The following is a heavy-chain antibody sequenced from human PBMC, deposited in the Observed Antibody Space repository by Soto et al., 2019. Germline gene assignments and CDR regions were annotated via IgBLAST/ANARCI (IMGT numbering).Heavy chain of an antibody. D-gene: IGHD3-22*01. Sequence: ASVKVSCKASGGLFSTYAISWVRQAPGQGLEWMGGIIPVFATTYYAEKFEGRVTITADESTNTAYMELSSLRSEDTAMYYCARGDSGYVWFNEIWGQGTLVTV. CDR3: ARGDSGYVWFNEI. CDR1: GGLFSTYA. CDR2: IIPVFATT. J-gene: IGHJ4*02. V-gene: IGHV1-69*13.